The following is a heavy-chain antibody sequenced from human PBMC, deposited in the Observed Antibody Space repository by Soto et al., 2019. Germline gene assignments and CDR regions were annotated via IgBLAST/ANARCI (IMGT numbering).Heavy chain of an antibody. J-gene: IGHJ6*02. CDR3: ARDKGYGFGWSSSSGMDV. V-gene: IGHV1-18*01. Sequence: QVQLVQSGAEVMTPGASVKVSCKASGYTFSNFGLSWVRQAPGQGLEWMGWISGYNGNTNSAEKFQGRVTMTTDTSTSTAYMEVRSLISDDTAVYYCARDKGYGFGWSSSSGMDVWGQGTTVTVSS. CDR2: ISGYNGNT. CDR1: GYTFSNFG. D-gene: IGHD5-18*01.